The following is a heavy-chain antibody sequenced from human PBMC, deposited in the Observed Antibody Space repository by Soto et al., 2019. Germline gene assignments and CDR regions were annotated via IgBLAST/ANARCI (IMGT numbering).Heavy chain of an antibody. D-gene: IGHD1-26*01. J-gene: IGHJ6*02. CDR3: AKGLVGYVFGVQDYYFGMDV. Sequence: QVQLVESGGGVVQPGRSLRLSCGASGFKFSTYGMHWVRQAPGKGLEWVAVISYDGNNKDYADSVKGRFTISRDNSKTTSYLQMNSLRAEDTAVYYCAKGLVGYVFGVQDYYFGMDVWGQGTTVAVSS. CDR1: GFKFSTYG. CDR2: ISYDGNNK. V-gene: IGHV3-30*18.